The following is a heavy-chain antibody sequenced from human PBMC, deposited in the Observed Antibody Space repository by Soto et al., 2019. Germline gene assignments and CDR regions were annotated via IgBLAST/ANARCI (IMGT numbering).Heavy chain of an antibody. CDR3: ASLAYGDSVFDS. V-gene: IGHV1-3*01. CDR1: GYTFTSHI. Sequence: QVQLVQSGAEVKKPGASVKVSCRTSGYTFTSHIIHWVRQAPGQSLEWMGWILPGNGNTKYSPKFQDRVTITKDTSASTAYMELSSLKSEDTAMYYCASLAYGDSVFDSWGQGTLVTVSS. J-gene: IGHJ5*01. D-gene: IGHD4-17*01. CDR2: ILPGNGNT.